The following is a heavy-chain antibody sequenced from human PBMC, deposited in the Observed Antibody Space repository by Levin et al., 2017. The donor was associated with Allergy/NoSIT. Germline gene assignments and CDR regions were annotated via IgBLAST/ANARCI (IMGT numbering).Heavy chain of an antibody. CDR1: GFTFTNSA. D-gene: IGHD2-2*01. Sequence: GESLKISCAASGFTFTNSAMSWVRQAPGKGLEWVSTVLAGGDSTYYADSVKGQFTISRDNSKNTVYLQMNSLRVDDTAVYYCVKVCRTTSCYSSQGDYWGPGALVTVSS. J-gene: IGHJ4*02. V-gene: IGHV3-23*01. CDR3: VKVCRTTSCYSSQGDY. CDR2: VLAGGDST.